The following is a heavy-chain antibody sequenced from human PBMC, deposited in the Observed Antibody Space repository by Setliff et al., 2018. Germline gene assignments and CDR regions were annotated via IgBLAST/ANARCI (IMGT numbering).Heavy chain of an antibody. CDR2: LHPNGITT. CDR1: GFTLSRFW. J-gene: IGHJ6*03. V-gene: IGHV3-74*01. D-gene: IGHD2-2*01. Sequence: GESLKISCVTSGFTLSRFWMLWVRQVPGKGLVWVSRLHPNGITTRYADSVKGRFTIYRDMAENTLYLQMNSLRAEDTAVYYCARSPRPPTSLDYVDVWGDGTMVTVSS. CDR3: ARSPRPPTSLDYVDV.